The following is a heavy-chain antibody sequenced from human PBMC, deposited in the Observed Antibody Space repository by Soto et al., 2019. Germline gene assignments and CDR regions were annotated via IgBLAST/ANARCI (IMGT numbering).Heavy chain of an antibody. Sequence: PGGSLRLSCAASGFTFNNYAMTWVRQAPWKGLEWVSAISGGGDTTSYADSVKGRFTVSRDGSKNTLYLQMSSLRAEDTALYYCAKGRGGSGSLTPRVDFWXQXTLVTVSS. CDR3: AKGRGGSGSLTPRVDF. V-gene: IGHV3-23*01. CDR1: GFTFNNYA. CDR2: ISGGGDTT. D-gene: IGHD3-10*01. J-gene: IGHJ4*02.